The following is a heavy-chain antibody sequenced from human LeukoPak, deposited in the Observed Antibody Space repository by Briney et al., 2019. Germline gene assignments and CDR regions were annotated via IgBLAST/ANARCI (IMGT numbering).Heavy chain of an antibody. D-gene: IGHD6-19*01. CDR2: RNGGST. CDR3: ARDIVLIAVAVRGSFDI. J-gene: IGHJ3*02. CDR1: GLTFSNFA. Sequence: GGSLRLSCAASGLTFSNFAMSWVRQAPGKGLEWVSGRNGGSTGYADSVKGRFTISRDNAKNSLYLQMNSLRAEDTALYYCARDIVLIAVAVRGSFDIWGQGTMVTVSS. V-gene: IGHV3-20*04.